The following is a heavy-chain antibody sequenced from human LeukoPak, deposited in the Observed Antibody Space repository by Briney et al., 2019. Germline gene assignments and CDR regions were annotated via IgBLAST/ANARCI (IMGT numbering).Heavy chain of an antibody. CDR1: GGSISSYY. Sequence: SETLSLTCTVSGGSISSYYWTWIRQPPGKGREWIGYIFYSGSTNYNPSLKSRITISADTSKNQISLRLSSVTAADTAVYCCARHRRYSSSWYDYWGQGTLVTVSS. J-gene: IGHJ4*02. CDR3: ARHRRYSSSWYDY. D-gene: IGHD6-13*01. CDR2: IFYSGST. V-gene: IGHV4-59*08.